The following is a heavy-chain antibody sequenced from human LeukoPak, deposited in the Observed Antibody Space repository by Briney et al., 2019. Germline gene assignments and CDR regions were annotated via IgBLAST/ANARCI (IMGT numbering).Heavy chain of an antibody. J-gene: IGHJ4*02. CDR2: IYTSGST. V-gene: IGHV4-4*07. CDR3: GVETYYYDSSGYLSYPSYGFDY. D-gene: IGHD3-22*01. Sequence: SETLSLTCTVSDVAISSYYWSWIRQPAGKGLEWIGRIYTSGSTNYNPSLKSRLTISVDTSKNQFSLKLSSVTTADTAVYYCGVETYYYDSSGYLSYPSYGFDYWGRGTLVTVSS. CDR1: DVAISSYY.